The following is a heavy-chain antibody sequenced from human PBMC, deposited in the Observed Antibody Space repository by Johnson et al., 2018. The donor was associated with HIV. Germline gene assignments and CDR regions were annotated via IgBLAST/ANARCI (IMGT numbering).Heavy chain of an antibody. Sequence: QVQLVESGGGVVQPGRSLRLSCAASGFTFSSYGMHWVRQAPGKGLEWVAVIWYDGSNKYYADSVTGRFTISRDNSKNTLYLQMNSLRAEDTAVYYCAKAPLSGYEDAFDIWGQGTMVTVSS. V-gene: IGHV3-33*06. J-gene: IGHJ3*02. CDR1: GFTFSSYG. D-gene: IGHD3-22*01. CDR2: IWYDGSNK. CDR3: AKAPLSGYEDAFDI.